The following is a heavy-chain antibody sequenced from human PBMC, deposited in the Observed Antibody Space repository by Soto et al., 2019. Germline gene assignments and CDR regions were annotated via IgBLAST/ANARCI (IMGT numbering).Heavy chain of an antibody. CDR1: RFTFSNYA. CDR3: ARSPGYCSTTRCYGRDFAMDV. CDR2: ISFDGSTK. D-gene: IGHD2-2*01. V-gene: IGHV3-30-3*01. Sequence: QVQLVEVGGGVVQPGRSLRLSCAASRFTFSNYAMHWVRQAPGKGLQWVALISFDGSTKYYADSVKGRFTTSRDNSKNTLYLQMNSLRAEDTAVYYCARSPGYCSTTRCYGRDFAMDVWGQGTTVTVSS. J-gene: IGHJ6*02.